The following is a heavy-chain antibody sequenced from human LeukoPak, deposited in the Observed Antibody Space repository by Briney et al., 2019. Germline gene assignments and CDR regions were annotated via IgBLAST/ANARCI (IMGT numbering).Heavy chain of an antibody. J-gene: IGHJ4*02. Sequence: VQVSCKGSGGTFSSYAISWVRQAPAQGLEWMGGIIPIFGTANYAQKFQGRVTITTDESTSTAYMELSSLRSEDTAVYYCARVVDTAMVTGYFYFDYWGQGTLVTVSS. CDR1: GGTFSSYA. CDR2: IIPIFGTA. V-gene: IGHV1-69*05. D-gene: IGHD5-18*01. CDR3: ARVVDTAMVTGYFYFDY.